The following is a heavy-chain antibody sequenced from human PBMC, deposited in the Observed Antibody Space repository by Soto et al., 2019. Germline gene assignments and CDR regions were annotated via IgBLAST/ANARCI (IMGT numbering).Heavy chain of an antibody. D-gene: IGHD3-3*01. V-gene: IGHV1-3*01. CDR1: GYTFTSYA. CDR3: ARSGGLLRFLEWLLGY. CDR2: INAGNGNT. Sequence: ASVKVSCKASGYTFTSYAMHWVRQAPGQRLEWMGWINAGNGNTKYSQKFQGRVTITRDTSASTAYMELSSLRSEDTAVYYRARSGGLLRFLEWLLGYWGQGTLVTVSS. J-gene: IGHJ4*02.